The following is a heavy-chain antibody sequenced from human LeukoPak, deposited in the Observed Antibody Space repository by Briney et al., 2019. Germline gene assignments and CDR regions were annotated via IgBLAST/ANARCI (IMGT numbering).Heavy chain of an antibody. CDR2: VYYRGST. D-gene: IGHD6-6*01. CDR1: GGSISSYY. Sequence: SETLSLTCTVSGGSISSYYWSWIRQPPGKGLEWIGYVYYRGSTNYNPSLKSRVTISLDTSENQISLKLSSVTAADTAVYYCASFEYSSSFFDYWGQGTLVTVSS. V-gene: IGHV4-59*01. J-gene: IGHJ4*02. CDR3: ASFEYSSSFFDY.